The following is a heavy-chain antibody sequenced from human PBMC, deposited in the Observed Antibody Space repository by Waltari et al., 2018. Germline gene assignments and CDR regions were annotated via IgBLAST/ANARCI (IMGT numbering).Heavy chain of an antibody. V-gene: IGHV4-34*01. D-gene: IGHD2-2*01. J-gene: IGHJ4*02. Sequence: QVQLQQWGAGLLKPSETLSLTCAVYGGSFSGYYWSWIRQPPGKGLECIGEINHSGSTNYNPSLKSRVTISVDTSKNQFSLKLSSVTAADTAVYYCANLGSSTSGRPPPWGQGTLVTVSS. CDR3: ANLGSSTSGRPPP. CDR1: GGSFSGYY. CDR2: INHSGST.